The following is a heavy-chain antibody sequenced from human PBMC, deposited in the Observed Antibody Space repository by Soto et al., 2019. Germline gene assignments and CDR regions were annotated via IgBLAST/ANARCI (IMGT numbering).Heavy chain of an antibody. CDR3: AAELYSGGSCCSFDI. CDR2: IIVGSGNT. Sequence: QMQVVQAGPEVKQPGTSMKVACKASGFPFINSAVQWVRQAPGERLQGIGWIIVGSGNTNYAQELQGRLTITRDVPTNTAYMELTGLRSEDTAIYYCAAELYSGGSCCSFDIWGQGTMITVSS. CDR1: GFPFINSA. J-gene: IGHJ3*02. D-gene: IGHD2-15*01. V-gene: IGHV1-58*01.